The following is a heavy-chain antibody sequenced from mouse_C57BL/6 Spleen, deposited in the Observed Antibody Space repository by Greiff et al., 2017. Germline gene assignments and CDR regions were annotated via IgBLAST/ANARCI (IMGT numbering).Heavy chain of an antibody. Sequence: VHVKQSGAELVRPGASVKLSCTASGFNIKDYYMHWVKQRPEQGLEWIGRIDPEDGDTEYAPKFQGKATMTADTSSNTAYLQLSSLTSEDTAVYYCTTGSSYEYFDVWGTGTTVTVSS. CDR3: TTGSSYEYFDV. CDR1: GFNIKDYY. CDR2: IDPEDGDT. D-gene: IGHD1-1*01. J-gene: IGHJ1*03. V-gene: IGHV14-1*01.